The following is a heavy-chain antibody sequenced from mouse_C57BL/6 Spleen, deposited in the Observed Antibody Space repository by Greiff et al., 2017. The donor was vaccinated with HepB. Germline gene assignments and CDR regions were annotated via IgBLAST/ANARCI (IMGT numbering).Heavy chain of an antibody. CDR3: ARSSAYFDY. CDR2: IDPSDSYT. CDR1: GYTFTSYW. V-gene: IGHV1-59*01. Sequence: VQLQQPGAELVRPGTSVKLSRKASGYTFTSYWMHWVKQRPGQGLEWIGVIDPSDSYTNYNQKFKGKATLTVDTSSSTAYMQLSSLTSEDSAVYYCARSSAYFDYWGQGTTLTVSS. J-gene: IGHJ2*01.